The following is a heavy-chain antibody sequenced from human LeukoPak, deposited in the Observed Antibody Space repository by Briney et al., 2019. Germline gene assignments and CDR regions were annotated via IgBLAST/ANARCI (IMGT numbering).Heavy chain of an antibody. J-gene: IGHJ6*02. CDR2: IIPIFGTA. Sequence: VASVKVSCKASGGTFSSYAISWVRQAPGQGLEWMGGIIPIFGTANYAQKFQGRVTITADKSTSTAYMELSSLRSEDTAVYYCARAAKYYYYGMDVWGQGTTVTVSS. V-gene: IGHV1-69*06. CDR3: ARAAKYYYYGMDV. CDR1: GGTFSSYA.